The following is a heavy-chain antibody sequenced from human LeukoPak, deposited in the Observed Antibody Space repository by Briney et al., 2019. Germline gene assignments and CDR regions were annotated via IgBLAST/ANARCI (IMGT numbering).Heavy chain of an antibody. V-gene: IGHV3-21*01. CDR1: GFTFSSYS. Sequence: GGSLRLSCAASGFTFSSYSMNWVRQAPGKGLEWVSSISSSSSYIYYADSVKGRFTISRDNAKNSLYLQMNSLRAEDTAVYYCARYPQYCSGGSCRAVYGMDVWGQGTTVTVSS. CDR3: ARYPQYCSGGSCRAVYGMDV. D-gene: IGHD2-15*01. CDR2: ISSSSSYI. J-gene: IGHJ6*02.